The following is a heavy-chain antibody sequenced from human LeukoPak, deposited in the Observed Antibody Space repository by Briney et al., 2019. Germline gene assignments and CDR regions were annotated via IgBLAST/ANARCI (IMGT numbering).Heavy chain of an antibody. CDR2: ITSSSSTI. CDR1: GFTFSSYV. V-gene: IGHV3-48*01. CDR3: ARDTSRQWPDHHYYGMDV. Sequence: GGSLRLSCAASGFTFSSYVMNWVRQAPGKGLEWLSYITSSSSTIYYADSVKGRFTISRDNAKNSLYLQMNSLRAEDTAVYYCARDTSRQWPDHHYYGMDVWGQGTTVTVSS. J-gene: IGHJ6*02. D-gene: IGHD6-19*01.